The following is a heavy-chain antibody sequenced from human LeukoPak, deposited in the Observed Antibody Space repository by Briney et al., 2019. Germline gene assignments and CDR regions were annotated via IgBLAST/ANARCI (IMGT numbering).Heavy chain of an antibody. V-gene: IGHV1-2*02. CDR2: INPNSGGT. CDR1: GYTFTGYY. Sequence: ASVKVSCKASGYTFTGYYMHWVRQAPGQGLEWMGWINPNSGGTNYAQKFQGRVTMTRDTSISTANMELSRLRSDDTAVYYCARVTYYDFWSGYSSDNWFDPWGQGTLVTVSS. D-gene: IGHD3-3*01. CDR3: ARVTYYDFWSGYSSDNWFDP. J-gene: IGHJ5*02.